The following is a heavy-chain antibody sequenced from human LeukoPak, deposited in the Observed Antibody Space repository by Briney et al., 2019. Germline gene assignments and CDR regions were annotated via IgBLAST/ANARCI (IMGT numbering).Heavy chain of an antibody. D-gene: IGHD3-22*01. J-gene: IGHJ3*02. V-gene: IGHV1-46*01. CDR2: VTPSGDST. CDR1: GYTFSNYN. CDR3: ARGQLYYYDSSGYTDAFDI. Sequence: ASVKVSCKASGYTFSNYNIHWLRQAPGQGLEWMGIVTPSGDSTNYAQDFQGRVTLTGDTSTSTVYMELSSLRSEDTAVYYCARGQLYYYDSSGYTDAFDIWGQGTMVTVSS.